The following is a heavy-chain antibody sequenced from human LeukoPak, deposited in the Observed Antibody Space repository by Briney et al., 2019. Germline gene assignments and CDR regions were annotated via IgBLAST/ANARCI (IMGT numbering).Heavy chain of an antibody. D-gene: IGHD3-10*01. J-gene: IGHJ4*02. CDR2: IYYSGST. V-gene: IGHV4-39*01. CDR1: VGSISSSSYY. Sequence: PSETLSLTCTVSVGSISSSSYYWGWIRQPPGKGLEWIGSIYYSGSTYYNPSLKSRVTISVDTSKNQFSLKLSSVTAADTAVYYCARHSSRDIPVLLWFGELFPPFDYWGQGTLVTVSS. CDR3: ARHSSRDIPVLLWFGELFPPFDY.